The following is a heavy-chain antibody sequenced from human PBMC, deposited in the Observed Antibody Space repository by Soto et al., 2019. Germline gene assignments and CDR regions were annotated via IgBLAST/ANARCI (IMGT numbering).Heavy chain of an antibody. V-gene: IGHV1-69*12. CDR2: IISIFGTP. J-gene: IGHJ4*02. CDR1: GGTFNSYV. D-gene: IGHD5-12*01. Sequence: QVQLVQSGAEVKKPGSSVKVSCKASGGTFNSYVFNWVRQAPGQGLEWMGGIISIFGTPKYGLKFQGRLTITADDSTSTGFMELSSLTSEATAIYYCARNLGSGYDPGDYWGQGTLVTVSS. CDR3: ARNLGSGYDPGDY.